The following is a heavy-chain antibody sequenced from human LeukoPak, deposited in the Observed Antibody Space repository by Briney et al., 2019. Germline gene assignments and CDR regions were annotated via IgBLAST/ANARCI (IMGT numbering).Heavy chain of an antibody. J-gene: IGHJ4*02. CDR3: ARIDGYTYGYAAY. D-gene: IGHD5-18*01. CDR2: IYHSGST. CDR1: GYSISSGYY. Sequence: SETLSLTRAVSGYSISSGYYWGWIRQPPGKGLEWIGSIYHSGSTYYNPSLKSRVTMSVDTSKNQFSLKLTSVTAADTAVYYCARIDGYTYGYAAYWGQGTLVTVSS. V-gene: IGHV4-38-2*01.